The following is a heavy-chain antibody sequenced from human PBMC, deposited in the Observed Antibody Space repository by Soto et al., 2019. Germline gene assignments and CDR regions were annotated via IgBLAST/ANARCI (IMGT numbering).Heavy chain of an antibody. J-gene: IGHJ1*01. D-gene: IGHD3-10*01. Sequence: GASVKVSCKVSGYTLTELSMHWVRQAPGKGLEWMGGFDPEDGETIYAQKFQGRVTMTEDTSTDTAYMELSSLRSEDTAVYYCATFDYYARYFQHWGQGTLVTVSS. CDR3: ATFDYYARYFQH. CDR2: FDPEDGET. V-gene: IGHV1-24*01. CDR1: GYTLTELS.